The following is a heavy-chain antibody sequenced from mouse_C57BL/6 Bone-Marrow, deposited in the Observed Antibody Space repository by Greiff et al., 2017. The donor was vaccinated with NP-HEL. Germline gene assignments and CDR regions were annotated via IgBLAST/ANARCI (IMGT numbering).Heavy chain of an antibody. CDR2: MYPRDGST. CDR1: GYTFTSYD. CDR3: ARSPIYYDYDGPWFAY. V-gene: IGHV1-85*01. J-gene: IGHJ3*01. D-gene: IGHD2-4*01. Sequence: VHLVESGGGLVKPGASVKLSCKASGYTFTSYDINWVKQRPGQGLEWIGWMYPRDGSTKYNEKFKGKATLTVDTSSSTAYMELHSLTSEDSAVYFCARSPIYYDYDGPWFAYWGQGTLVTVSA.